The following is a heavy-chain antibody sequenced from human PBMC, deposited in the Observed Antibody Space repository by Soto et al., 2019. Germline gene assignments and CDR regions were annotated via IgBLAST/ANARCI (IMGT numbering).Heavy chain of an antibody. CDR2: IIPMFGTA. J-gene: IGHJ3*01. V-gene: IGHV1-69*06. CDR3: ARAAQRYYYDSSDYYDAFDF. Sequence: ASVKVSCKASGGTFSTYAISWVRQAPGQGLEWMGGIIPMFGTANYAQKFQGKVTITADKSTSTAYMELSSLRPEDTAVYYCARAAQRYYYDSSDYYDAFDFWGQGTMVTVSS. D-gene: IGHD3-22*01. CDR1: GGTFSTYA.